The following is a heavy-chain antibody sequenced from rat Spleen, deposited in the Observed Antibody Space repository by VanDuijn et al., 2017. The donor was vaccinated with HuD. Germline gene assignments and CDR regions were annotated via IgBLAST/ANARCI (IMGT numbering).Heavy chain of an antibody. D-gene: IGHD1-9*01. CDR3: ARQDIYYGYNYGYFDY. J-gene: IGHJ2*01. Sequence: EVQLVESGGGLVQPGRSLKLSCVASGFTFNNYWMTWIRQAPGKGLEWVASITNTGDSTYYPDSVKGRFTISRDNAQSTLYLQMDSLRSEDTATYYCARQDIYYGYNYGYFDYWGQGVMVTVSS. CDR2: ITNTGDST. V-gene: IGHV5-31*01. CDR1: GFTFNNYW.